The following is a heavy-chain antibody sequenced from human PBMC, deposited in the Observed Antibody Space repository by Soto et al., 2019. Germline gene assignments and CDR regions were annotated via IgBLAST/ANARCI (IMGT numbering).Heavy chain of an antibody. CDR3: AKPGRGSSSLAGFDY. CDR1: GFTFSSYA. J-gene: IGHJ4*02. Sequence: GGSLRLSCAASGFTFSSYAMSWVRQAPGKGLEWVSVISGSGGSTYYADSVKGRFTSSRDNSKNTLYLQMNSLRAEDTAVYYCAKPGRGSSSLAGFDYWGQGTLVTVSS. CDR2: ISGSGGST. V-gene: IGHV3-23*01. D-gene: IGHD6-6*01.